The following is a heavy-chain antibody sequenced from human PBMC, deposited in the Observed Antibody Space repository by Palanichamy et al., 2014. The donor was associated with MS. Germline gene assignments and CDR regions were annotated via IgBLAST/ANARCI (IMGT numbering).Heavy chain of an antibody. Sequence: EVQLVEVWGRPGPAGGSLRLSCEASGFTFSSYWMSWVRQAPGKGLEWVANIKQDGSEKYYVDSVKGRFTISRDNAKKSLYLQMNSLRAEDTAVYYCARDQVAWFGELADYWGQGTLVTVSS. V-gene: IGHV3-7*01. J-gene: IGHJ4*02. CDR2: IKQDGSEK. CDR3: ARDQVAWFGELADY. CDR1: GFTFSSYW. D-gene: IGHD3-10*01.